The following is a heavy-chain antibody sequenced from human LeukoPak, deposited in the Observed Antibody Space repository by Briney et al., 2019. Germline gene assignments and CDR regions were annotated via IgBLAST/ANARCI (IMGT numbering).Heavy chain of an antibody. Sequence: PSETLSLTCTVSGGSISSGGYSWSWIRQHPGKGLEWIGYIYYSGSTYYNPSLKSRVTISVDTSKNQFSLKLSSVTAADTAVYYCARDSSYHYFDYWGQGTLVTVSS. CDR2: IYYSGST. V-gene: IGHV4-31*03. J-gene: IGHJ4*02. CDR3: ARDSSYHYFDY. CDR1: GGSISSGGYS. D-gene: IGHD6-6*01.